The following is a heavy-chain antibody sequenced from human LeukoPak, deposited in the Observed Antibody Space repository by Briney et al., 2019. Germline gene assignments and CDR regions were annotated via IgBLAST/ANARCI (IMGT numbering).Heavy chain of an antibody. CDR2: IWYDGSNK. CDR3: AKAHTVVVTAILYFDY. CDR1: GITFSSDA. Sequence: GRSLRLPCVASGITFSSDAMHWVRQAPGKGLEWVAVIWYDGSNKYYADSVKGRFTISRDNSKNTLYLQMNSLRAEDTAVYYCAKAHTVVVTAILYFDYWGQGTLVTVSS. J-gene: IGHJ4*02. V-gene: IGHV3-33*06. D-gene: IGHD2-21*02.